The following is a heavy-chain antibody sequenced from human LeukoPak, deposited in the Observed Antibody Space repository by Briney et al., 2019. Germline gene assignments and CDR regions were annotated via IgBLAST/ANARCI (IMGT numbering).Heavy chain of an antibody. CDR2: IYYSGST. J-gene: IGHJ6*03. CDR1: DYSIRNGYF. D-gene: IGHD6-25*01. V-gene: IGHV4-59*01. CDR3: ARAAYYYYYYMDV. Sequence: SETLSLTCTVSDYSIRNGYFWGWIRQPPGKGLEWIGYIYYSGSTNYNPSLKSRVTISVDTSKNQFSLKLSSVTAADTAVYYCARAAYYYYYYMDVWGKGTTVTVSS.